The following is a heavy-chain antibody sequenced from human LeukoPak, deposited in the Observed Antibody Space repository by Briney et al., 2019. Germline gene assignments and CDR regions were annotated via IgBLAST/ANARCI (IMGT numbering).Heavy chain of an antibody. D-gene: IGHD5-24*01. CDR1: GGSISSGSYY. J-gene: IGHJ4*02. CDR2: IYTSGST. V-gene: IGHV4-61*02. Sequence: PSETLSLTCTVSGGSISSGSYYWSWIRQPAGKGLEWIGRIYTSGSTNYNPSLKSRVTISVDTSKNQFSLKLSSVTAADTAVYYCARDRWLQFFDYWGQGTLVTVSS. CDR3: ARDRWLQFFDY.